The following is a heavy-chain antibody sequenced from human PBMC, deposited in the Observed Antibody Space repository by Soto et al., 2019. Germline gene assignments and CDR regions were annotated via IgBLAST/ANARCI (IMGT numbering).Heavy chain of an antibody. J-gene: IGHJ1*01. Sequence: ASVKVSCKASGYTFTSYGISWVRQAPGQGLEWMGWISAYNGNTNYAQKLQGRVTMTTDTSTSTAYMELRSLRSDDTAVYYCARDPPQRLTGTTWSEYFQHWGQGTLVTVSS. CDR2: ISAYNGNT. D-gene: IGHD1-7*01. CDR3: ARDPPQRLTGTTWSEYFQH. V-gene: IGHV1-18*01. CDR1: GYTFTSYG.